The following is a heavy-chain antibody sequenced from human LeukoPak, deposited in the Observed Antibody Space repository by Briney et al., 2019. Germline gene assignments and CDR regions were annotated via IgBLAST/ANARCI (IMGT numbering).Heavy chain of an antibody. V-gene: IGHV6-1*01. CDR2: TYYRSKWYN. CDR3: ARERSIVVVPAARSYYFDY. J-gene: IGHJ4*02. Sequence: SQTLSLTCAISGDSVSSNSAAWNWIRQSPSRGLEWLGRTYYRSKWYNDYAVSVKSRITINPDTSKNQFSLQLNSETPEDTAVYYCARERSIVVVPAARSYYFDYWGQGTLVTVSS. D-gene: IGHD2-2*01. CDR1: GDSVSSNSAA.